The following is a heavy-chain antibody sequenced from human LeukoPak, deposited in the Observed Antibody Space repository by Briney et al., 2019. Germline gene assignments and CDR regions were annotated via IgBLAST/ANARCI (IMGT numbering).Heavy chain of an antibody. CDR3: ARSSSGWYYYYYGMDV. Sequence: GASEKVSCKASGYTFTSYAMHWVRQAPGQRLEWLGWINAGNGNTKYSQKFQGRVTITRDTSASTAYMELSSLRSEDTAVYYCARSSSGWYYYYYGMDVWGQGTTVTVSS. CDR1: GYTFTSYA. J-gene: IGHJ6*02. D-gene: IGHD6-19*01. CDR2: INAGNGNT. V-gene: IGHV1-3*01.